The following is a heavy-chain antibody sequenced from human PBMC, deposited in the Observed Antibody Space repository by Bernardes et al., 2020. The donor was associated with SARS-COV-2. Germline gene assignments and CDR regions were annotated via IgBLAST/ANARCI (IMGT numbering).Heavy chain of an antibody. CDR2: FFDSGGIT. CDR3: ARDGHTTGRNTWFDS. CDR1: GFTVKSYA. J-gene: IGHJ5*01. V-gene: IGHV3-23*01. Sequence: GRTLRLFCAVSGFTVKSYAMSWVRKAPGKGLEWVSGFFDSGGITYYADSVKGRFSISRDNSMNMVYLQMNSLRTEDTAVYYCARDGHTTGRNTWFDSWGQGTLVTVSS. D-gene: IGHD1-1*01.